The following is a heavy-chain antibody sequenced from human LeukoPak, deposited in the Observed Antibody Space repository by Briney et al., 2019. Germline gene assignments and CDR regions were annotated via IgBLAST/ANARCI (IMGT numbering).Heavy chain of an antibody. CDR2: ISGSGGST. CDR1: GFTFSSYA. CDR3: AKGPHYYYGSGSYYLVDY. Sequence: PGGSLRLSCAASGFTFSSYAMSWVRQAPGKGLEWVSAISGSGGSTYYADSVKGRFTISRDNSKNTLYLQMNSLRAEDTAVYYCAKGPHYYYGSGSYYLVDYWGQGTLVTVSS. D-gene: IGHD3-10*01. V-gene: IGHV3-23*01. J-gene: IGHJ4*02.